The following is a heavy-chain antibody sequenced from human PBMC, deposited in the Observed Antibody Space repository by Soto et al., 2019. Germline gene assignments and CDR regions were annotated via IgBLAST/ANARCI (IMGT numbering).Heavy chain of an antibody. Sequence: GASVKVSCKASGGTFSSYAISWVRQAPGQGLEWMGGIIPIFGTANYAQKFQGRVTITADESTSTAYMELSSLRSEDTAVYYCARASYDRSGCPGTNFDDWGQGTLVTVSS. CDR2: IIPIFGTA. V-gene: IGHV1-69*13. CDR3: ARASYDRSGCPGTNFDD. CDR1: GGTFSSYA. D-gene: IGHD3-22*01. J-gene: IGHJ4*02.